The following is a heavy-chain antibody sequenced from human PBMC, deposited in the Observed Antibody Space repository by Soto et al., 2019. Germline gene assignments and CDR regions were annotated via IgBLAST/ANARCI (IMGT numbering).Heavy chain of an antibody. V-gene: IGHV1-2*02. CDR3: ARDPPYSSGWEFDY. Sequence: SVKVSCKASGYTFTGYYMHWVRQAPGQGLEWMGWINPNSGGTNYAQKFQGRVTMTRDTSISTAYMELSRLRSDDTAVYYCARDPPYSSGWEFDYWGQGTLVTVSS. D-gene: IGHD6-19*01. CDR1: GYTFTGYY. J-gene: IGHJ4*02. CDR2: INPNSGGT.